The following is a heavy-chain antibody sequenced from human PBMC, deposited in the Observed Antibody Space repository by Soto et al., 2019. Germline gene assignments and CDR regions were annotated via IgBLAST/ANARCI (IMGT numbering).Heavy chain of an antibody. CDR1: GFTFSNAW. J-gene: IGHJ6*02. CDR2: IKSKTNGGTT. D-gene: IGHD2-2*01. V-gene: IGHV3-15*01. Sequence: GGSLRLSCAASGFTFSNAWMSWVRQAPGKGLEWVGRIKSKTNGGTTDYAAPVKGRFTNSRDDSKNTLYLQMNSLKTEATAVYYCATESRSSASYSGPGGMDVWGQGTTVTVSS. CDR3: ATESRSSASYSGPGGMDV.